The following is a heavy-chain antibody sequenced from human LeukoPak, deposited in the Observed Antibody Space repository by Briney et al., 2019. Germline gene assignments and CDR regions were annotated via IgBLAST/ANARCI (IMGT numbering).Heavy chain of an antibody. V-gene: IGHV5-10-1*01. CDR3: ARYSSGRAPFDY. J-gene: IGHJ4*02. Sequence: GGSLKISCKGSGYSFTSYWISWVRQMPGKGLEWMGRIDPSDSYTNYSPSFQGHVTISADKSISTAYLQWSSLKASDTAMYYCARYSSGRAPFDYWGQGTLVTVSS. CDR1: GYSFTSYW. CDR2: IDPSDSYT. D-gene: IGHD6-19*01.